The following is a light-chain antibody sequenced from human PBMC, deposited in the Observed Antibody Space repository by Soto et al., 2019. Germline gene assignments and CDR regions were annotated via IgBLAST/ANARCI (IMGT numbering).Light chain of an antibody. CDR1: SSDVGGYNY. CDR3: TSYTSTSTYV. V-gene: IGLV2-14*01. J-gene: IGLJ1*01. Sequence: QSVLTQPASVSGSPGQSITISCTGTSSDVGGYNYVSWYQQLPGKAPKLMIYDVSTRPSGVSNRFSGSKSGNTASLTISGLQAEDEADYYCTSYTSTSTYVFGTGTKVTVL. CDR2: DVS.